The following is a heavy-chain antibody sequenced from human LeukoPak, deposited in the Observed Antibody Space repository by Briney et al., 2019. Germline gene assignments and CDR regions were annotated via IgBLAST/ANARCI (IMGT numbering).Heavy chain of an antibody. CDR1: GYTFTGYY. V-gene: IGHV1-2*02. D-gene: IGHD3-16*01. J-gene: IGHJ4*02. Sequence: ASVKVSCKASGYTFTGYYMHWVRQAPGQGLEWMGWINPNSGGTSYAQKFQGRVTMTRDTSINTAYLELSRLRSDDTAVYYCASGGQTWAYYFDYWGQGTLVTVSS. CDR2: INPNSGGT. CDR3: ASGGQTWAYYFDY.